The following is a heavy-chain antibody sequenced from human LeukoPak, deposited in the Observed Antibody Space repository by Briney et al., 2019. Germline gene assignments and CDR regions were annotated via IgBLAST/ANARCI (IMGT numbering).Heavy chain of an antibody. D-gene: IGHD6-19*01. J-gene: IGHJ5*02. CDR2: IYTSGST. V-gene: IGHV4-4*07. CDR1: GGSISSYY. CDR3: ARDNTAVAGTAPNWFDP. Sequence: PSETLSLTCTVSGGSISSYYWSWIRQPAGKGLEWIGRIYTSGSTNYNPSLKSRVTMSVDTSKNQFSLKLSSVTAADTAVYYCARDNTAVAGTAPNWFDPWGQGTLVTVSS.